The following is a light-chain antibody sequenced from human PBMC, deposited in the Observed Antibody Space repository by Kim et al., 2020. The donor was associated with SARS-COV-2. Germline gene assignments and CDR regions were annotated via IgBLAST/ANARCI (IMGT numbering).Light chain of an antibody. Sequence: GGTVTLTCAASTGAVTSGYYPNWFQQKPGQVPRALIYSTTKKQSWTPARFSGTLLGGKAALTLSGVQPEDEAEYYCLLYYGGDWVFGGGTKLTVL. J-gene: IGLJ3*02. CDR1: TGAVTSGYY. CDR2: STT. V-gene: IGLV7-43*01. CDR3: LLYYGGDWV.